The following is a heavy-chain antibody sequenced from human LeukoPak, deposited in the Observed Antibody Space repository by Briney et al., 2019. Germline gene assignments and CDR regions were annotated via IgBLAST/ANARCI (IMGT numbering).Heavy chain of an antibody. CDR2: IYYSGST. J-gene: IGHJ3*02. D-gene: IGHD3-10*01. V-gene: IGHV4-39*07. CDR1: GGSISSSSYY. Sequence: SETLSLTCTVSGGSISSSSYYWGWIRQPPGKGLEWIGSIYYSGSTYYNPPLKSRVTISVDTSKNQFSLKLSSVTAADTAVYYCASPRGRGAFDIWGQGTMVTVSS. CDR3: ASPRGRGAFDI.